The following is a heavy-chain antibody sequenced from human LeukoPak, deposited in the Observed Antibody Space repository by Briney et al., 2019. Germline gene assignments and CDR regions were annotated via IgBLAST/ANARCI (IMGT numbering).Heavy chain of an antibody. Sequence: SETLSLTRTVSGFSISSGYYWGWIRQPPGKGLEWIGSIYHSGSTYYNPSLKSRVTISVDTSKNQFSLKLSSVTAADTAVYYCARLSGSYSKYYLDYWGQGTLVTVSS. J-gene: IGHJ4*02. CDR1: GFSISSGYY. D-gene: IGHD3-10*01. CDR3: ARLSGSYSKYYLDY. V-gene: IGHV4-38-2*02. CDR2: IYHSGST.